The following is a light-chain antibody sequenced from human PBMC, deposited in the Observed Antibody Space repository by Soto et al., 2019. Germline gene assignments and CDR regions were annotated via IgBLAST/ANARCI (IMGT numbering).Light chain of an antibody. CDR3: SSYAGSNIV. J-gene: IGLJ1*01. V-gene: IGLV2-8*01. CDR2: EVS. Sequence: QSVLTQPPSASGSPGQSVTIYCTGTSSDVGGYNYVSWYQQHPGKAPKLMIYEVSKRPSGVPDRFSGSKSGNTASLTVSGLQAEDEADYYCSSYAGSNIVFGTGTKLTVL. CDR1: SSDVGGYNY.